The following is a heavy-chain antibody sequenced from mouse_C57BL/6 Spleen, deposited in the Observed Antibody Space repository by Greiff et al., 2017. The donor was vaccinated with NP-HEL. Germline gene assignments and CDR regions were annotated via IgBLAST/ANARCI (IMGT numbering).Heavy chain of an antibody. V-gene: IGHV5-17*01. D-gene: IGHD2-5*01. CDR3: ARKPYYSNYYAMDY. Sequence: VQLKESGGGLVKPGGSLKLSCAASGFTFSDYGMHWVRQAPEKGLEWVAYISRGSSTIYYADTVKGRSTISRDNAKNTLFLQMTSLRSEDTAMYYCARKPYYSNYYAMDYWGQGTSVTVSS. CDR1: GFTFSDYG. CDR2: ISRGSSTI. J-gene: IGHJ4*01.